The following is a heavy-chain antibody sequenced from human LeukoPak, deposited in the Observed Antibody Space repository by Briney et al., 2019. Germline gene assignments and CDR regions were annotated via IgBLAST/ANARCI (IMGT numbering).Heavy chain of an antibody. CDR2: IYYSGST. V-gene: IGHV4-59*08. Sequence: SETLSLTCTVSGGSISNSYWSWIRQPPGKGLEWIGYIYYSGSTNYNPSLKSRVTISVDTSKNQFSLKLSSVTAADTAVYYCARHLYSSDWYPYYWGQGTLVTVSS. CDR1: GGSISNSY. CDR3: ARHLYSSDWYPYY. J-gene: IGHJ4*02. D-gene: IGHD6-19*01.